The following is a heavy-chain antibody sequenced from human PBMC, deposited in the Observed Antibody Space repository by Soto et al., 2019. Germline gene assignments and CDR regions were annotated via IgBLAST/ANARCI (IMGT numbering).Heavy chain of an antibody. Sequence: PSETLSLTCTVSGGSISSGGYYWSWIRQHPGKGLEWIGYIYYSGSTYYNPSLKSRVTISVDTSKNQFSLKLSSVTAADTAVYYCARVRGSSFHFDYWGQGTLVTVSS. J-gene: IGHJ4*02. CDR2: IYYSGST. D-gene: IGHD6-6*01. V-gene: IGHV4-31*03. CDR1: GGSISSGGYY. CDR3: ARVRGSSFHFDY.